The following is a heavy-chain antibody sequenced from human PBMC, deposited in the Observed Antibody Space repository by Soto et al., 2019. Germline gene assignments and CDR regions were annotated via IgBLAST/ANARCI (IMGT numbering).Heavy chain of an antibody. D-gene: IGHD2-8*01. J-gene: IGHJ4*02. CDR1: GYTFTDYF. Sequence: ASVKVSCKASGYTFTDYFIHWVRQAPGQGLEWMGWINPISRGTNFAQKFQGRFTMTRDTSINTAYMDLRSLRSDDTAVYYCAREMAPSLRYFDLWGQGNL. V-gene: IGHV1-2*02. CDR2: INPISRGT. CDR3: AREMAPSLRYFDL.